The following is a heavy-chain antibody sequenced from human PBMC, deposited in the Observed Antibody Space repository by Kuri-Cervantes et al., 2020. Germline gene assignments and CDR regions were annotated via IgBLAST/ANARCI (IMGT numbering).Heavy chain of an antibody. D-gene: IGHD1-26*01. Sequence: LSLTCAASGFTFSSYGMHWVRQAPGKGLEWVAVIWYDGSNKYYADSMKGRFTISRDNAKNTLYLRMNSLRAEDTAVYYCATTTSYYYYYGMDVWGRGTTVTVSS. CDR2: IWYDGSNK. CDR3: ATTTSYYYYYGMDV. V-gene: IGHV3-33*03. CDR1: GFTFSSYG. J-gene: IGHJ6*02.